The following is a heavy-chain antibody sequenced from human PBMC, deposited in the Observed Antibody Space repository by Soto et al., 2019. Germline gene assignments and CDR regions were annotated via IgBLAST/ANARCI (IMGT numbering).Heavy chain of an antibody. CDR2: IIPILGIA. J-gene: IGHJ4*02. Sequence: ASVKVSCKASGGTFSSYTISWVRQAPGQGLEWMGRIIPILGIANYAQKFQGRVTITADKSTSTAYMELSSLRSEDTAVYYCASDSTYCSSTSCQINWGQGTLVTVSS. CDR3: ASDSTYCSSTSCQIN. D-gene: IGHD2-2*01. V-gene: IGHV1-69*02. CDR1: GGTFSSYT.